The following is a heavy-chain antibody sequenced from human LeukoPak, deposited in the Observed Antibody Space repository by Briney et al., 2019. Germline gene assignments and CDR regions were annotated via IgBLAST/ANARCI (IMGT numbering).Heavy chain of an antibody. V-gene: IGHV3-53*01. Sequence: PGASLRLSCAASGFTVSRSYMSWVRRAPGKGLEWVSVSYSDGCRYYADSVQGRFTISRDNSKNTVFLQMNSLRAEDTAVYYCAKHSYRVDSVTDYWGQGTLVTV. CDR1: GFTVSRSY. J-gene: IGHJ4*02. CDR2: SYSDGCR. D-gene: IGHD5-12*01. CDR3: AKHSYRVDSVTDY.